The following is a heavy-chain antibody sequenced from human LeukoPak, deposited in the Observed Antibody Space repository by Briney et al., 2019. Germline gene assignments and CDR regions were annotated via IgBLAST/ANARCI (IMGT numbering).Heavy chain of an antibody. CDR1: GFTFSSYA. CDR2: ISGGGGST. Sequence: GGSLRLSCAASGFTFSSYAMNWVRQAPGKGLEWVSAISGGGGSTYYTDSVKGRFAISRDNSKNTLYLAMDSLRAEDTAVYFCATVAAVAGAGYFDCWGQGTLVTVSS. V-gene: IGHV3-23*01. CDR3: ATVAAVAGAGYFDC. J-gene: IGHJ4*02. D-gene: IGHD6-19*01.